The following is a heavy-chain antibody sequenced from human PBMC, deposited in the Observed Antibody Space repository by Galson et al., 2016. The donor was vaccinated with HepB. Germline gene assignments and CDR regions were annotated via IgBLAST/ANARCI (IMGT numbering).Heavy chain of an antibody. CDR3: AKDREYCTGGVCVWHAFVPSDY. D-gene: IGHD2-8*02. Sequence: SLRLSCAASGFTFSRYGMHWVRQAPGKGLEWVTFISYDGSNKYYADSVKGRLTISSDNSKNTLYLQMNSLRAEDTAVYYCAKDREYCTGGVCVWHAFVPSDYWGQGTLVTVSS. V-gene: IGHV3-30*18. CDR2: ISYDGSNK. CDR1: GFTFSRYG. J-gene: IGHJ4*02.